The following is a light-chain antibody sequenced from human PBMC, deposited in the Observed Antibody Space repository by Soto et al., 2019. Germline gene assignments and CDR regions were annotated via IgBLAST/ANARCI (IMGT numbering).Light chain of an antibody. J-gene: IGKJ1*01. CDR1: QSVTTN. CDR2: GAS. CDR3: QQYNNWPGT. V-gene: IGKV3-15*01. Sequence: EIVMTQSPATLSVSPGEGATLSCRASQSVTTNFAWYQQKPGQAPRLLIYGASTRATGLPARFSGSGSGTEFTLPISSLQSEDFAVYYCQQYNNWPGTFGQGTKVEIK.